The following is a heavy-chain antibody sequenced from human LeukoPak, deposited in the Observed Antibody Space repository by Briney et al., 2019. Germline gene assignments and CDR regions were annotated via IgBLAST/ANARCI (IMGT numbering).Heavy chain of an antibody. CDR1: GFTFSDYR. CDR2: IGIDSGNT. D-gene: IGHD5-24*01. CDR3: ARDYKYAFDN. Sequence: PGWSLRLSCAASGFTFSDYRMNWVRQAPGKGLEWISYIGIDSGNTNYADSMKGRFTISGDKAKNSLYLQMNSLRVEDTAVYYCARDYKYAFDNWGQGTLVTVSS. V-gene: IGHV3-48*01. J-gene: IGHJ4*02.